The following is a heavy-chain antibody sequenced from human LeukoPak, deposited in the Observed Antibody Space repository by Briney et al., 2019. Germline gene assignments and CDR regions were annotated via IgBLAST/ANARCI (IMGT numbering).Heavy chain of an antibody. CDR1: GYTFTSYG. J-gene: IGHJ4*02. CDR3: ARDGAHCTNGVCDQYYFDY. Sequence: AASVKVSCKASGYTFTSYGISWVRQAPGQGLEWMGWIIPIFGTANYAQKFQGRVTITADESTSTAYMELSSLRSEDTAVYYCARDGAHCTNGVCDQYYFDYWGQGTLVTVSS. V-gene: IGHV1-69*13. D-gene: IGHD2-8*01. CDR2: IIPIFGTA.